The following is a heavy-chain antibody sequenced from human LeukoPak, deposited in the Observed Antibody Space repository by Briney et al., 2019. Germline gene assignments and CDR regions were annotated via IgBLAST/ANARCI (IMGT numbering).Heavy chain of an antibody. Sequence: TSETLSLTCTVSGGSISTYYWGWIRQPAGKGLEWIGHMYTSGSTNYNPSLKSRVTMSVDTSKNQFSLELSSVTAADTAVYYCARAVAGFYFDYWGQGTLVTVSS. CDR2: MYTSGST. D-gene: IGHD6-19*01. CDR1: GGSISTYY. CDR3: ARAVAGFYFDY. J-gene: IGHJ4*02. V-gene: IGHV4-4*07.